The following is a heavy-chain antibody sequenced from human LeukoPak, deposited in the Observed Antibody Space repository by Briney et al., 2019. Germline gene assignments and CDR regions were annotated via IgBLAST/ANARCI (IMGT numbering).Heavy chain of an antibody. Sequence: SETLSLTCTVAGGSISSYYWSWIRQPPGKGLEWIGYIYYSGSTNYNPSLKSRVTISVDTSKNQFSQKLSSVTAADTAVYYCARGVTALSAYAFDIWGQGTMVTVSS. CDR1: GGSISSYY. J-gene: IGHJ3*02. V-gene: IGHV4-59*01. CDR3: ARGVTALSAYAFDI. D-gene: IGHD1-14*01. CDR2: IYYSGST.